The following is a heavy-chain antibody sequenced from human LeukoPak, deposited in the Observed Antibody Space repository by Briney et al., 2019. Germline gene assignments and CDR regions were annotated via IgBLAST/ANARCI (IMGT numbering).Heavy chain of an antibody. V-gene: IGHV1-69*13. Sequence: SVKVSCKASGGTFSSYGNSWVRQAPGQGLEWMGGIIPISGTAKYAQKFQGRVTITADESTSTAYMELTSLRSEDTAVYYCARDRTNSGGWHPFFDYWGQGTLVAVSS. CDR1: GGTFSSYG. CDR2: IIPISGTA. CDR3: ARDRTNSGGWHPFFDY. D-gene: IGHD6-19*01. J-gene: IGHJ4*02.